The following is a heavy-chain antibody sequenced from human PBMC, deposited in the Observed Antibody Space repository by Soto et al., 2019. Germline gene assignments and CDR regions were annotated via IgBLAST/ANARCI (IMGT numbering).Heavy chain of an antibody. Sequence: SETLSLTCTVPGGSMSSYYWSWIRQPPGMGLEWIGYIYYSGTTNYNPSLKSRVTISVDTSKNQFSLQLSSVTPADTAVYYCARGGTVVNGFDYWGQGTLVTVSS. CDR3: ARGGTVVNGFDY. V-gene: IGHV4-59*01. D-gene: IGHD2-15*01. J-gene: IGHJ4*02. CDR2: IYYSGTT. CDR1: GGSMSSYY.